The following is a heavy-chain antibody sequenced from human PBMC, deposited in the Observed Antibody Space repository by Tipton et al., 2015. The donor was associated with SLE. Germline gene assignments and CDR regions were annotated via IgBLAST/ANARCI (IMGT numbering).Heavy chain of an antibody. CDR1: GGSISSHY. CDR3: ARGAAHLAD. CDR2: IYYSGST. J-gene: IGHJ4*02. Sequence: TLSLTCTVSGGSISSHYWSWIRQPPGKGLEWIGYIYYSGSTNYNPSLKSRVTISVDTSKNQFSLKLTSVTAADTAVYYCARGAAHLADWGQVTLVTVSS. D-gene: IGHD2-15*01. V-gene: IGHV4-59*11.